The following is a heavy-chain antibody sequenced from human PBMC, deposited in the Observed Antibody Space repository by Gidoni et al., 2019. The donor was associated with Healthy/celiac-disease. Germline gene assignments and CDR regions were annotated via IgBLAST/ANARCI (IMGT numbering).Heavy chain of an antibody. J-gene: IGHJ4*02. CDR1: GFTFSSYS. V-gene: IGHV3-48*01. CDR2: ISSSSSTI. Sequence: EVQLVESGGGLVQPGGSLRLSCAASGFTFSSYSMNWVRQAPGKGLEWVSYISSSSSTIYYADSVKGRFTISRDNAKNSLYLQMNSLRAEDTAVYYCARGGVLLWFGAWEDWGQGTLVTVSS. D-gene: IGHD3-10*01. CDR3: ARGGVLLWFGAWED.